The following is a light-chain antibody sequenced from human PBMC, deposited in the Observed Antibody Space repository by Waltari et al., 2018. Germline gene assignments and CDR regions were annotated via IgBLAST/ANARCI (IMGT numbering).Light chain of an antibody. Sequence: DIQMTQSPSTLAASVGDRITITCRASQNINNWLAWYQQKPGKAPKPLNQKASTLESGVPSRFSGSGSGTEFTLTVSSPQPDDSATYFCQQYNSESYTFGQGTKLEIK. J-gene: IGKJ2*01. CDR1: QNINNW. CDR2: KAS. V-gene: IGKV1-5*03. CDR3: QQYNSESYT.